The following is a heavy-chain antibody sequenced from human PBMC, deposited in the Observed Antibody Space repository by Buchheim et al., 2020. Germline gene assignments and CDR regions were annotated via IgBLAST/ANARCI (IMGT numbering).Heavy chain of an antibody. CDR2: INPNSGGT. CDR1: GYTSTGYY. J-gene: IGHJ6*02. Sequence: QVQLVQSGAEVKKPGASVKVSCKASGYTSTGYYMHWVRQAPGQGLEWMGWINPNSGGTNYAQKFQGRVTMTRDTSISTAYLELSRLRSDDTAVYYCARDRGYDFWSGYPIFGYYYYGMDVWGQGTT. D-gene: IGHD3-3*01. CDR3: ARDRGYDFWSGYPIFGYYYYGMDV. V-gene: IGHV1-2*02.